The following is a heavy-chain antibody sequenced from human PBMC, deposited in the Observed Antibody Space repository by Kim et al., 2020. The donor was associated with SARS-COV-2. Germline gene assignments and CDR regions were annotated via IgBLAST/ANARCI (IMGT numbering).Heavy chain of an antibody. Sequence: ASVKVSCKASGYTFTSYAMHWVRQAPGQRLEWMGWINAGNGNTKYSQKFQGRVTITRDTSASTAYMELSSLRSEDTAVYYCARVYWDSRNYGSGPILYFDYWGQGTLVTVSS. CDR1: GYTFTSYA. CDR3: ARVYWDSRNYGSGPILYFDY. D-gene: IGHD3-10*01. J-gene: IGHJ4*02. CDR2: INAGNGNT. V-gene: IGHV1-3*01.